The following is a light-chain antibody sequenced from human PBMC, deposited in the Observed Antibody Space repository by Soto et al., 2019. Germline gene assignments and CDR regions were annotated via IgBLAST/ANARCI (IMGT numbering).Light chain of an antibody. CDR3: LQYNGYYRT. Sequence: DIQMTQSPSSVSASVGDRVTITCRASQTISGWLAWYQQRTGKAPNTLIFDASTLESGVPSRFRGSGSGTTFTLTISRLQSDDFDTYYCLQYNGYYRTFGQGTKVDIK. V-gene: IGKV1-5*01. J-gene: IGKJ1*01. CDR1: QTISGW. CDR2: DAS.